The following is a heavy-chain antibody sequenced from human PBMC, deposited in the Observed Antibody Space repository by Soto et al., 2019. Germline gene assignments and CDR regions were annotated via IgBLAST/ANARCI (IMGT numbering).Heavy chain of an antibody. CDR3: ARDEYGDYGPGGMDV. CDR1: GFTFSSYG. V-gene: IGHV3-33*01. J-gene: IGHJ6*02. CDR2: IWYDGSNK. D-gene: IGHD4-17*01. Sequence: QVQLVESGGGVVQPGRSLRLSCAASGFTFSSYGMHWVRQAPGKGLEWVAVIWYDGSNKDYADSVKGRFTISRDNSKNTLYLQMNSLRAEDTAVYYCARDEYGDYGPGGMDVCGQGTTVTVSS.